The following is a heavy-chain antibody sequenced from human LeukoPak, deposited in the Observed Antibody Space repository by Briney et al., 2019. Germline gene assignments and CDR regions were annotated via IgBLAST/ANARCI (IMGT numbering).Heavy chain of an antibody. D-gene: IGHD1-26*01. CDR2: IRYDGSNK. V-gene: IGHV3-30*02. Sequence: GGSLRLSCAASGFTFSNYGMHWVRQAPGKGLEWVAIIRYDGSNKDYADSVMGRFTISRDNYKNTLYLQMNSLRAEDTAVYYCAKRGAILGFPQWDQYMDVWGKGTTVTVSS. CDR1: GFTFSNYG. J-gene: IGHJ6*03. CDR3: AKRGAILGFPQWDQYMDV.